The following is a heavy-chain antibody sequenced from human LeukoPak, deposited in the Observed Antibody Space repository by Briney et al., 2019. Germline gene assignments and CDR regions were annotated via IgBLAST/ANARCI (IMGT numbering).Heavy chain of an antibody. CDR1: GFTFSSYG. V-gene: IGHV3-48*02. CDR3: AREPPGNYDDSGHYYAYFDC. D-gene: IGHD3-22*01. Sequence: GGSLRLSCAASGFTFSSYGMHWVRQAPGKGLEWVSYISSGGSTIYYADTVKGRFTISRDNARNSLYLQMNGLTDEDTAVYYCAREPPGNYDDSGHYYAYFDCWGQGALVTVSS. J-gene: IGHJ4*02. CDR2: ISSGGSTI.